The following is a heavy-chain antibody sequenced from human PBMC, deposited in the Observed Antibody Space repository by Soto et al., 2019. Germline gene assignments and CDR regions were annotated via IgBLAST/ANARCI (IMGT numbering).Heavy chain of an antibody. J-gene: IGHJ4*02. Sequence: QLQLQESGPGLVKPSETLSLTCTVSGGSISSSSYYWGWIRQPPGKGLEWIGSIYYSGSTYYNPSLKSRVTISVDTSKNQFSLKLSSVTAADTAVYYCARHIEYDILIDWGQGTLVTVSS. CDR1: GGSISSSSYY. CDR3: ARHIEYDILID. CDR2: IYYSGST. D-gene: IGHD3-9*01. V-gene: IGHV4-39*01.